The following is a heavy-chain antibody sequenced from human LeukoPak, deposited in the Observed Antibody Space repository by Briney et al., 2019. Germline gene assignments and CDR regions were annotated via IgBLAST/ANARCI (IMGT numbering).Heavy chain of an antibody. V-gene: IGHV3-11*04. CDR1: GFTFNDYY. CDR3: VMTAGPPTDH. Sequence: GGSLTLSCTGSGFTFNDYYMSWVRQAPGKGLEWLSFISAGGYPIYYADSVRGRFTISRDTAKNSLYPQMNSLRVEDTAVYYCVMTAGPPTDHWGQGALVTVSS. J-gene: IGHJ4*01. CDR2: ISAGGYPI.